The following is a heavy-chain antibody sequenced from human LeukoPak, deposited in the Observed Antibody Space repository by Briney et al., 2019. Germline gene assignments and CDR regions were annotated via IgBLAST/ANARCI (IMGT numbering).Heavy chain of an antibody. CDR3: ARVTYSASSISVDGFDI. J-gene: IGHJ3*02. Sequence: GGSLRLSCAASGFTFSDYYMSWIRQAPGKGLEWVSYISSSGSTIYYADSVKGRFTISRDNAKNSLYLQMNSLRAEDTAVYYCARVTYSASSISVDGFDIWGQGTMVTVSS. CDR1: GFTFSDYY. CDR2: ISSSGSTI. V-gene: IGHV3-11*01. D-gene: IGHD6-6*01.